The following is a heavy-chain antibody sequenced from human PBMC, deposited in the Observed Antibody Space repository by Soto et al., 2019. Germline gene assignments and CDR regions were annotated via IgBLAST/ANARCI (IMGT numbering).Heavy chain of an antibody. CDR2: VRGRDGST. J-gene: IGHJ4*02. V-gene: IGHV3-23*01. CDR3: AKGAWLDY. Sequence: EVQLLESGGGLVQPGASLRLSCAASGFTFTTFDMSWARQAPGKGLEWVSVVRGRDGSTSYADSLKGRFTISKDSSKNTLYLQMNSLSAEDTDLYYCAKGAWLDYWGQGTLVTVSS. CDR1: GFTFTTFD. D-gene: IGHD5-12*01.